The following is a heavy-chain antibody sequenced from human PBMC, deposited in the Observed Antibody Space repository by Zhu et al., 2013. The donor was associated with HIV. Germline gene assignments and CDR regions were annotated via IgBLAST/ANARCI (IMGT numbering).Heavy chain of an antibody. CDR2: MNPNSGNT. D-gene: IGHD6-13*01. CDR3: ARDEYIAAAGTFDY. CDR1: GYTFSNYD. Sequence: QVHLVQSGAEVKKPGASVKVSCKASGYTFSNYDIHWVRQAAGQGLEWMGWMNPNSGNTGYADKFHGRITITRNTSITTDYMELRGLRSDDTAVYYCARDEYIAAAGTFDYVGPGNPGHRLL. V-gene: IGHV1-8*02. J-gene: IGHJ4*02.